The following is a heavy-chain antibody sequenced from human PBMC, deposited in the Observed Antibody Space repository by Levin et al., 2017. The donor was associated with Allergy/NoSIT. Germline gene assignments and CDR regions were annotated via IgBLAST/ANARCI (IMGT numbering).Heavy chain of an antibody. Sequence: GESLKISCAASGFTFSGSAMHWVRQASGKGLEWVGRIRSKANSYATAYAASVKGRFTISRDDSKNTAYLQMNSLKTEDTAVYYCTRHPEDVPDYDYWGQGTLVTVSS. D-gene: IGHD1-14*01. CDR2: IRSKANSYAT. J-gene: IGHJ4*02. CDR1: GFTFSGSA. CDR3: TRHPEDVPDYDY. V-gene: IGHV3-73*01.